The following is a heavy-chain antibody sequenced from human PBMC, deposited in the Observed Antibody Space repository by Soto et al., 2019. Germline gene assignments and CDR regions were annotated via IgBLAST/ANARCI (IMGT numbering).Heavy chain of an antibody. CDR3: ARVLTWLDRCFDC. V-gene: IGHV1-2*02. Sequence: ASVKVSCKASGYTFTGYYMHWVRQAPGQGLEWMGWINPNSGGTNYAQKFQGRVTMTRDTSISTAYMELSRLRSDDTAVYYCARVLTWLDRCFDCWGQGTLVTVSS. CDR2: INPNSGGT. CDR1: GYTFTGYY. J-gene: IGHJ4*02. D-gene: IGHD6-19*01.